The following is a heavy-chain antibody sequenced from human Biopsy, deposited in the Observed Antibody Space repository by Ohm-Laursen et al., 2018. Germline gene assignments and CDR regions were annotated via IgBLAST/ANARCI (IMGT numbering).Heavy chain of an antibody. V-gene: IGHV1-2*02. Sequence: SVKVSCNASGYTFTGQYLHWVRQVPGQGLEWMGWIKPHRGTTKFAQDFQGRVTMTRDTSITTAYMELRRLRSDDTAVYYCAKGQDLRGGAEYFQHWGQGALVTVSS. CDR2: IKPHRGTT. CDR1: GYTFTGQY. J-gene: IGHJ1*01. CDR3: AKGQDLRGGAEYFQH. D-gene: IGHD2-15*01.